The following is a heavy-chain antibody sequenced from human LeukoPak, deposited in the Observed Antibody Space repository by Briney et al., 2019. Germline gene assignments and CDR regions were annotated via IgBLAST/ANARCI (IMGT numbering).Heavy chain of an antibody. CDR1: GGTFSSYA. V-gene: IGHV1-69*05. D-gene: IGHD4/OR15-4a*01. J-gene: IGHJ4*02. CDR3: ARGPSLKGAPDY. CDR2: IIPIFGTA. Sequence: GASVKVSCKASGGTFSSYAISWVRQAPGQGLEWMGGIIPIFGTANYAQKFQGRVTMTRDTSTSTVYMELSSLRSEDTAVYYCARGPSLKGAPDYWGQGTLVTVSS.